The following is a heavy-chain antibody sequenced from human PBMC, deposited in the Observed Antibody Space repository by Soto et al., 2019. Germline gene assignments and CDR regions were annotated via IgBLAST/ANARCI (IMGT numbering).Heavy chain of an antibody. J-gene: IGHJ4*02. D-gene: IGHD6-19*01. CDR1: GYTFTGYY. CDR2: INPNSGGT. V-gene: IGHV1-2*02. CDR3: ARPASGYSSGWSGEYFDY. Sequence: ASVKVSCKASGYTFTGYYMHWVRQAPGQGLEWMGWINPNSGGTNYAQKFQGRVTMTRDTSISTAYMELSRLRSDDTAVYYCARPASGYSSGWSGEYFDYWGQGTLVTVS.